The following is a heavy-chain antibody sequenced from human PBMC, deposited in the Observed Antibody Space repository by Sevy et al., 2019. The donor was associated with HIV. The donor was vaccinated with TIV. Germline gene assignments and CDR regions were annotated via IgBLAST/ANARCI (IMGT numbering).Heavy chain of an antibody. CDR3: ARDHGYCSGGSCYSGGY. CDR2: SSGTGSYI. Sequence: GGSLRLSCSASGFTFSSYTMIWVRQAPGRGLEWVSASSGTGSYIYYADSVKDRFPISRDNAKNLLYLQMNSLRAEDTAVYYCARDHGYCSGGSCYSGGYWGQGTLVTVSS. V-gene: IGHV3-21*06. D-gene: IGHD2-15*01. CDR1: GFTFSSYT. J-gene: IGHJ4*02.